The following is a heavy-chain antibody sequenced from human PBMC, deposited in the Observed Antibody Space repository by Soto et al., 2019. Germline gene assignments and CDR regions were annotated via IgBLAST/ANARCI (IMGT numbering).Heavy chain of an antibody. J-gene: IGHJ6*03. V-gene: IGHV3-30*18. CDR1: GFTFSSYG. CDR2: MSYDGSIE. CDR3: AKTIVVRHYIEV. Sequence: QVQLVESGGGVVQPGRSLRLSCTASGFTFSSYGMHWVRQAPGKGLEWVAVMSYDGSIESYADSVKGRFTISRDNSKNTLDLQMHNLSPEDTAVYYCAKTIVVRHYIEVLGKGTTVTVSS. D-gene: IGHD1-26*01.